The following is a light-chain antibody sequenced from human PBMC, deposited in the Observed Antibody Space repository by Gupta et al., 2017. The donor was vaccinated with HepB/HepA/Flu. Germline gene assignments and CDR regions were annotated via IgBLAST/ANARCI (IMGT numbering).Light chain of an antibody. CDR1: SLRTDY. CDR2: GNN. V-gene: IGLV3-19*01. CDR3: HSPDSSSNYVV. Sequence: SSELTQDPAVAVALGQTGRITCQGHSLRTDYARWYQKKPGQAPVLVIYGNNNRPSAIPDRFSGSSSGSTASLTITGAQAEDEADYYCHSPDSSSNYVVFGGGTKLTVL. J-gene: IGLJ2*01.